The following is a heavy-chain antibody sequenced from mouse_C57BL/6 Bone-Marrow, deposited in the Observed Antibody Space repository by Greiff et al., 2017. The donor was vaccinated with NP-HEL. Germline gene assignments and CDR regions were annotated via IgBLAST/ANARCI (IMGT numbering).Heavy chain of an antibody. V-gene: IGHV1-69*01. CDR1: GYTFTSYW. CDR2: IDPSDSYT. J-gene: IGHJ4*01. CDR3: ARYYSNSYYYAMDC. Sequence: VQLQQPGAELVMPGASVKLSCKASGYTFTSYWMHWVKQRPGQGLEWIGEIDPSDSYTNYNQKFKGKSTLTVDKSSSTAYMQLSSLTSEDSAVYYCARYYSNSYYYAMDCWGQGTSVTVSS. D-gene: IGHD2-5*01.